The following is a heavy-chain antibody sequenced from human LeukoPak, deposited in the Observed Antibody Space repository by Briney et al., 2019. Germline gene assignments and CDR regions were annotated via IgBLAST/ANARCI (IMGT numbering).Heavy chain of an antibody. V-gene: IGHV4-30-2*01. Sequence: SETLSLTCAVSGGSISSGGYSWRWIRQPPGKGLEWLAYIYHSGSTFYNPSLKSRVTISVDRSKNQFSLKLSSVTAADTAVYYCARGGYSIPFDYWGQGTLVTVSS. CDR3: ARGGYSIPFDY. CDR1: GGSISSGGYS. J-gene: IGHJ4*02. D-gene: IGHD4-11*01. CDR2: IYHSGST.